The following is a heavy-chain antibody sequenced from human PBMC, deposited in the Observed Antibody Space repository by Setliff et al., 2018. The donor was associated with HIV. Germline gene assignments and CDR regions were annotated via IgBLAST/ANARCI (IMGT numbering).Heavy chain of an antibody. CDR2: INHSGRT. CDR3: VRGEYYDVSAIYHDDR. CDR1: GGSFNGYS. Sequence: SETLSLTCAVYGGSFNGYSWTWIRQPPGKGLEWIGGINHSGRTKYSPSLRSRVSISVDTSKTQFSLNLTSVTAADTAVYYCVRGEYYDVSAIYHDDRWGQGTLVTVSS. J-gene: IGHJ4*02. V-gene: IGHV4-34*01. D-gene: IGHD3-16*01.